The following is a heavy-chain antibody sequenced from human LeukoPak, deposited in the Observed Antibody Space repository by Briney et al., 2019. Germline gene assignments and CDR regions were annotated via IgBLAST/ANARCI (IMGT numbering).Heavy chain of an antibody. Sequence: PGGSLRPSCAASGFTFSSYGMNWVRQAPGKGLEWVSSISSGSTYMYYADSVKGRFTISRDNAKNSLYLQMSSLRAEDTALYYCARDRTAYSSSDHFDYWGQGTLVTVSS. CDR3: ARDRTAYSSSDHFDY. CDR2: ISSGSTYM. CDR1: GFTFSSYG. V-gene: IGHV3-21*01. J-gene: IGHJ4*02. D-gene: IGHD6-13*01.